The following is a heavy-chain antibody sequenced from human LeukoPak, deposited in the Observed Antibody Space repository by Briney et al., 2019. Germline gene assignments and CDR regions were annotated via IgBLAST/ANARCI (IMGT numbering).Heavy chain of an antibody. Sequence: PGGSLRLSCAASAFTFSNYGMHWVRQAPGKGLEWVAVVSYAGSTTYSADSVKGRFTISRDNSKNTLYLQMNSLRAEDTAVYYCAKEPIPMAGGYYFDYWGQGTLVTVSS. CDR1: AFTFSNYG. CDR3: AKEPIPMAGGYYFDY. CDR2: VSYAGSTT. V-gene: IGHV3-30*18. D-gene: IGHD6-19*01. J-gene: IGHJ4*02.